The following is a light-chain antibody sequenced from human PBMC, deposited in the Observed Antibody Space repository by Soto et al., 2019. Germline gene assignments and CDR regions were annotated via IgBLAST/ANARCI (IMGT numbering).Light chain of an antibody. V-gene: IGKV1-5*03. J-gene: IGKJ1*01. Sequence: DIQMTQSPSTLSASVGDRVTITCRASQSISTWLAWYQQKPGKAPKLLIYKASSLESGVPLRFSGSGSGTEFTLTISSLQPDDFATYYCQQYNGFPWTFGQGTKVEIK. CDR3: QQYNGFPWT. CDR2: KAS. CDR1: QSISTW.